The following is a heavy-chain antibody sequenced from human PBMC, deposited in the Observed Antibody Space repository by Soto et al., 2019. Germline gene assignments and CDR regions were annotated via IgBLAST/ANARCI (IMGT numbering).Heavy chain of an antibody. CDR1: GFTFGDYA. J-gene: IGHJ5*02. Sequence: GGSVRLSCTASGFTFGDYAMSWFRQAPGKGLEWVGFIRSKAYGGTTEYAASVKGRFTISRDDSKSIAYLQMNSLKTEDTAVYYCTRAYYDILTGYYNWFDPWGQGTLVTVSS. CDR3: TRAYYDILTGYYNWFDP. D-gene: IGHD3-9*01. CDR2: IRSKAYGGTT. V-gene: IGHV3-49*03.